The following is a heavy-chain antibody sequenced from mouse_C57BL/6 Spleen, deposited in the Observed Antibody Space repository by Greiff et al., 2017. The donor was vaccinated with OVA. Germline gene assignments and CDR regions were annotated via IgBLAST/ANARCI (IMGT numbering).Heavy chain of an antibody. CDR3: ARTLGRYYYAMDY. CDR2: ISSGSSTI. Sequence: EVQLVESGGGLVKPGGSLKLSCAASGFTFSDYGMHWVRQAPEKGLEWVAYISSGSSTIYYADTVKGRFTISRDNAKNTLFLQMTSLRSEDTAMYYCARTLGRYYYAMDYWGQGTSVTVSS. D-gene: IGHD4-1*01. V-gene: IGHV5-17*01. CDR1: GFTFSDYG. J-gene: IGHJ4*01.